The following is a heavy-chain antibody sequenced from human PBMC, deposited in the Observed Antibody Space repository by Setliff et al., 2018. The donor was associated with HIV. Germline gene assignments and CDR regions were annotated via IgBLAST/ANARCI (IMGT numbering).Heavy chain of an antibody. J-gene: IGHJ4*02. Sequence: ETLSLTCTVSGGSISSYYWSWIRQPPGKGLEWLGHIYSSGSTNYNPSLKSRVTISVDTSKNQFSLKLYFVTAADTAVYYCARAYFGSGIYYWGQGTLVTVSS. CDR1: GGSISSYY. CDR2: IYSSGST. D-gene: IGHD3-10*01. V-gene: IGHV4-4*09. CDR3: ARAYFGSGIYY.